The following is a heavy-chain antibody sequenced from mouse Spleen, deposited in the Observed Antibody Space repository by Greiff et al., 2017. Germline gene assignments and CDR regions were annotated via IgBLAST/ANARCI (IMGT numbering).Heavy chain of an antibody. D-gene: IGHD1-1*01. V-gene: IGHV1-80*01. J-gene: IGHJ1*03. CDR2: IYPGDGDT. Sequence: QVQLQQSGAELVKPGASVKISCKASGYAFSSYWMNWVKQRPGKGLEWIGQIYPGDGDTNYNGKFKGKATLTADKSSSTAYMQLSSLTSEDSAVYFCARAGVVAKRYFDVWGTGTTVTVSS. CDR1: GYAFSSYW. CDR3: ARAGVVAKRYFDV.